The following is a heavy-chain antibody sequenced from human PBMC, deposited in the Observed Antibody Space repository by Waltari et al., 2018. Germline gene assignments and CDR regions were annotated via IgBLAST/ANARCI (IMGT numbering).Heavy chain of an antibody. CDR1: GYTFTGYY. J-gene: IGHJ5*02. Sequence: QVQLVQSGAEVKKPGASVKVSCKASGYTFTGYYMHWVRQAPGLGLEWMGRINPNSGGTNYAQKCQGRVTMTRDTSISTAYMELSRLRSDDTAVYYCARVNMRLGSMEFDPWGQGTLVTVSS. V-gene: IGHV1-2*06. D-gene: IGHD2-15*01. CDR2: INPNSGGT. CDR3: ARVNMRLGSMEFDP.